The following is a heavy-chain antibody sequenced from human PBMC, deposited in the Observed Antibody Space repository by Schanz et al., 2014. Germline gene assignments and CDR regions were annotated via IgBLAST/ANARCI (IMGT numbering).Heavy chain of an antibody. V-gene: IGHV3-23*01. CDR1: GFTFSSYA. D-gene: IGHD3-10*01. Sequence: EVQLLESGGGLVQPGGSLRLSCAASGFTFSSYAMSWVRQAPGKGLEWVSALSEGGGGTHYADSVRGRFTISSDSSKNTLYLQMSSLRADDTAVYYCAKGRFGELSAFDIWGQGTWVTVSS. J-gene: IGHJ3*02. CDR2: LSEGGGGT. CDR3: AKGRFGELSAFDI.